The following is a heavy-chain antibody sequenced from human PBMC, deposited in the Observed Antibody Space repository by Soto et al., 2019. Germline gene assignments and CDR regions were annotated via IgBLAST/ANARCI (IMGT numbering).Heavy chain of an antibody. CDR1: GGSISSSNW. Sequence: QVQLQESGPGLVKPSGTLSLTCAVSGGSISSSNWWSWVRQPPGKGLEWIGEIYHSGSTNYNPSLKSRVTISVDKSKHQFSLKLSSVTAADTAVYYCASRPGYCSGGSCYSRYYGMDVWGQGTTVTVSS. CDR3: ASRPGYCSGGSCYSRYYGMDV. CDR2: IYHSGST. V-gene: IGHV4-4*02. J-gene: IGHJ6*02. D-gene: IGHD2-15*01.